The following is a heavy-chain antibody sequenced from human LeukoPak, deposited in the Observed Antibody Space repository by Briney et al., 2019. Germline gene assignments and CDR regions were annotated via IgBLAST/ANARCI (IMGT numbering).Heavy chain of an antibody. V-gene: IGHV3-23*01. J-gene: IGHJ4*02. CDR2: ISSNSVTI. D-gene: IGHD3-3*01. CDR3: ATGPILGFDY. Sequence: HPGGPLRLSCTASGSTFSTYPMTWVRQAPGQGLEWVSSISSNSVTIYYADSVKGRFTISRDNSKNLLYLQMNSLRAEDTAVYYCATGPILGFDYWGQGTLVTVSS. CDR1: GSTFSTYP.